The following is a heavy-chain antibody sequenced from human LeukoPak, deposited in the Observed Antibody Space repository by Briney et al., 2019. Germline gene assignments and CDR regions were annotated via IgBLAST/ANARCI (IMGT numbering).Heavy chain of an antibody. CDR2: IYYSGST. CDR3: SRPPRGRTTVPNYYYYYMSV. Sequence: SETLSLTCTVSSGSITSGGYYWNWIRQHPGKGLEWIGYIYYSGSTFYNPSLKSRVTMSVDTSKNQFSLKLSSVTAADTAVYYCSRPPRGRTTVPNYYYYYMSVWGKGHTVTVSS. V-gene: IGHV4-31*03. D-gene: IGHD4-11*01. J-gene: IGHJ6*03. CDR1: SGSITSGGYY.